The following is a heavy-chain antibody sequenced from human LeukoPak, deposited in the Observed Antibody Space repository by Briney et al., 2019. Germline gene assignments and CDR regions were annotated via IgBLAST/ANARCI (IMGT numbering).Heavy chain of an antibody. Sequence: ASVKVSCKASGYTFTRYYMHWVRQAPGQGLEWMGIITPSGGSTSYAQKLQGRVTFTRDMSTSTVYMELSSLRSEDTAVYYCASGAPTPFQYSSSSGGGYGYWVEGTLVSVSS. CDR3: ASGAPTPFQYSSSSGGGYGY. D-gene: IGHD6-6*01. J-gene: IGHJ4*02. V-gene: IGHV1-46*01. CDR1: GYTFTRYY. CDR2: ITPSGGST.